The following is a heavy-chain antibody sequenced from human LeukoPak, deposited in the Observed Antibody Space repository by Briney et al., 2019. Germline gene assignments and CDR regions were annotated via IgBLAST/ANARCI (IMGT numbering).Heavy chain of an antibody. CDR2: IWYDGSNK. Sequence: QAGRSLRLSCAASGFTFSSYGMHWVRQAPDKGLEWVAVIWYDGSNKYYADSVKGRFTISRDNSKNTLYLQMNSLRAEDTAVYYCARGGYDSSGSFDYWGQGTLVTVSS. CDR3: ARGGYDSSGSFDY. D-gene: IGHD3-22*01. J-gene: IGHJ4*02. CDR1: GFTFSSYG. V-gene: IGHV3-33*01.